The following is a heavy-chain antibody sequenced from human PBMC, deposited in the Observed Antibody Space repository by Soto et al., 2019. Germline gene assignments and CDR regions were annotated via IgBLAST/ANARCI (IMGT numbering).Heavy chain of an antibody. J-gene: IGHJ4*02. CDR2: IWYDGSNK. D-gene: IGHD6-19*01. V-gene: IGHV3-33*01. CDR3: ARDPEYSSGWYQDPPPDYYFDY. Sequence: GGSLRLSCAASGFTFSSYGMHWVRQAPGKGLEWVAVIWYDGSNKYYADSVKGRFTISRDNSKNTLYLQMNSLRAEDTAVYYCARDPEYSSGWYQDPPPDYYFDYWGQGTLVTVSS. CDR1: GFTFSSYG.